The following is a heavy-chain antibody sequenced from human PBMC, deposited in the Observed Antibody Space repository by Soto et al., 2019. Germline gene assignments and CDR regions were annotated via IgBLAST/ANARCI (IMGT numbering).Heavy chain of an antibody. CDR1: GCTFSSYA. V-gene: IGHV1-69*06. D-gene: IGHD5-18*01. Sequence: GASVNVSCKASGCTFSSYAISWVRQAPGQGLEWMGGIIPIFGTANYAQKFQGRVTITADKSTSTAYMELSSLRSEDTAVYYCANCHTAMDNECPFDPWGQGTLVTVSS. CDR3: ANCHTAMDNECPFDP. CDR2: IIPIFGTA. J-gene: IGHJ5*02.